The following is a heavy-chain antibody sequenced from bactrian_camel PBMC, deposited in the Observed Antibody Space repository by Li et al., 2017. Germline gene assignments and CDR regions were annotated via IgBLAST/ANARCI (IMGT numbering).Heavy chain of an antibody. CDR3: AASYRVFGLCSSADYAYDY. CDR2: IRVSGDGM. D-gene: IGHD3*01. V-gene: IGHV3S63*01. J-gene: IGHJ4*01. CDR1: GLTYGTYC. Sequence: HGQLVESGGGSVQAGGTLRLSCEINGLTYGTYCLAWSRQAPGKEREGVAYIRVSGDGMDYRDSVAGRFTISVDNAKNMVYLQMDSLKPEDTAQYYCAASYRVFGLCSSADYAYDYWGQGTQVTVS.